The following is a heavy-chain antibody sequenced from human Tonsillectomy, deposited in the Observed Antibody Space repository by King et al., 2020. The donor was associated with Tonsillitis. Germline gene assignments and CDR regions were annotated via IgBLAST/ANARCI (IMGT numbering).Heavy chain of an antibody. V-gene: IGHV3-15*01. D-gene: IGHD6-6*01. CDR1: GFTFSNAW. CDR2: IKSKSDGGTT. J-gene: IGHJ6*03. CDR3: TTDHETIAARPARPKYYYYYIDV. Sequence: VQLVESGGGLVKPGGSLRLSCAASGFTFSNAWMSWVRQAPGKGLEWVGRIKSKSDGGTTDYAAPVKGRFTISRDDSKSTLYLQMNSLKTEDTAVYYCTTDHETIAARPARPKYYYYYIDVWGKGTTVTVSS.